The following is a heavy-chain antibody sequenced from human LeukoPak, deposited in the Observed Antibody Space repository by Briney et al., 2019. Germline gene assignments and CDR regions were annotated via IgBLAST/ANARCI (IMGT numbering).Heavy chain of an antibody. CDR2: ISYDGNNK. Sequence: GGSLRLSCAASGFTFSAYGVHWVRRAPGKGLEWVALISYDGNNKYYADSVKGRFTVSRDNSKNTLSLQMNNLRAEDTAIYYCAKFRGSYDYYYYGMDVWGQGTTVTVSS. D-gene: IGHD1-26*01. CDR1: GFTFSAYG. J-gene: IGHJ6*02. V-gene: IGHV3-30*18. CDR3: AKFRGSYDYYYYGMDV.